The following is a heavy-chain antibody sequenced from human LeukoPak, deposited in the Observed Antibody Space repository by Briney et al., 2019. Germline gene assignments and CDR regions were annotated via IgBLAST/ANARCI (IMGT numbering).Heavy chain of an antibody. D-gene: IGHD6-13*01. CDR1: GFTFSSYA. Sequence: GRSLRLSCAASGFTFSSYAMHWVRQAPGKGLEWVAVISYDGSNKYYADSMKGRFTISRDNSKNTLYLQMNSLRAEDTAVYYCARDSSIAAAGNNWFDPWGQGTLVTVSS. V-gene: IGHV3-30-3*01. CDR3: ARDSSIAAAGNNWFDP. J-gene: IGHJ5*02. CDR2: ISYDGSNK.